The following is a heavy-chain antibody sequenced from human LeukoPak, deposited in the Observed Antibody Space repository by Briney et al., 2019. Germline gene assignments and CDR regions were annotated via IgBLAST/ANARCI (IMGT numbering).Heavy chain of an antibody. D-gene: IGHD2-15*01. CDR1: GGSFSGYY. CDR2: RHHSGIT. V-gene: IGHV4-34*01. J-gene: IGHJ3*02. Sequence: SETLSLTCAVYGGSFSGYYWSWIRQPPGKGLEWIGERHHSGITNYNPSLKSRVTISVDDSRTQFSLKVNSVTAADTAVYYCASRRLLVVPNAFDIWGQGTMVTVSS. CDR3: ASRRLLVVPNAFDI.